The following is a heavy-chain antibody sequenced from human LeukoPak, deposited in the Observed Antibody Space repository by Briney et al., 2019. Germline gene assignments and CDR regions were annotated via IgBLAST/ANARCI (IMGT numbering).Heavy chain of an antibody. V-gene: IGHV1-3*01. Sequence: GASVKVSCKASGYTFTSYVMHWVRQAPGQSLEWMGWINAGNGNTKFSQKFQGRVTITRDTSASTAYMELSSLRSDDTAVYYCARGTGQIDYWGQGTLVTVSS. CDR3: ARGTGQIDY. CDR1: GYTFTSYV. D-gene: IGHD3/OR15-3a*01. J-gene: IGHJ4*02. CDR2: INAGNGNT.